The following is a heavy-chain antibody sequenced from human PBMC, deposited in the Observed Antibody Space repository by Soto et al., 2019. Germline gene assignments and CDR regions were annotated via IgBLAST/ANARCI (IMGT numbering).Heavy chain of an antibody. CDR3: AKATRGGAATLIRDY. D-gene: IGHD6-13*01. CDR2: ISGSGGST. V-gene: IGHV3-23*01. J-gene: IGHJ4*02. CDR1: GFTFSIYA. Sequence: EVQLLESGGGLVQPGGSLRLSCAAAGFTFSIYAMSWVRQAPGKGLEWVSVISGSGGSTYYADSVKGRFTIPRDNSKNTLHLPMNSLRAADPAVYYCAKATRGGAATLIRDYWGQGALVTVSS.